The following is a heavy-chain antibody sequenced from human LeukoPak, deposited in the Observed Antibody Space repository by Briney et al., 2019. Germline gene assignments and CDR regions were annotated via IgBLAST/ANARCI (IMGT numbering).Heavy chain of an antibody. CDR1: GGSFSGYY. D-gene: IGHD3-10*01. Sequence: PSETLSLTCAVYGGSFSGYYWRWLRQPPGKGLEWIGEINHSGSTNYNPSLKSRVTISVDTSKNQFSLKLSSVTAADTAVYYCARGRGGKFDPWGQGTLVTVSS. J-gene: IGHJ5*02. CDR2: INHSGST. CDR3: ARGRGGKFDP. V-gene: IGHV4-34*01.